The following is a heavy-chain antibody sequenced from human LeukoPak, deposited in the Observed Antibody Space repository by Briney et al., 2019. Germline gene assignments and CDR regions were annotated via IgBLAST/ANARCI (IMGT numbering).Heavy chain of an antibody. Sequence: PGGSLRLSWAASGFTFSSYGMHWVRQAPGKWLEWVAVIRYDGSNKYYADSVKGRLPTSRDNSKNTLYLQMNSLRAEDTAVYYCARGFFQYFDYWGQGPLVTVSS. J-gene: IGHJ4*02. CDR1: GFTFSSYG. CDR3: ARGFFQYFDY. CDR2: IRYDGSNK. D-gene: IGHD3-3*01. V-gene: IGHV3-33*01.